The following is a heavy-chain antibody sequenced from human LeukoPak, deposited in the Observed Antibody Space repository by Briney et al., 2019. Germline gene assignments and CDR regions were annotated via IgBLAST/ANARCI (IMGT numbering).Heavy chain of an antibody. D-gene: IGHD4-23*01. CDR2: ISSSSSTI. CDR3: ARDPEDTVVKGDAFDI. V-gene: IGHV3-48*02. Sequence: PGGSLRLSCAASGFTFSSYSMTWVRQAPGKGLEWVSYISSSSSTIYYADSVKGRFTISRDNAKNSLYLQMNSLRDEDTAVYYCARDPEDTVVKGDAFDIWGQGTMVTVSS. CDR1: GFTFSSYS. J-gene: IGHJ3*02.